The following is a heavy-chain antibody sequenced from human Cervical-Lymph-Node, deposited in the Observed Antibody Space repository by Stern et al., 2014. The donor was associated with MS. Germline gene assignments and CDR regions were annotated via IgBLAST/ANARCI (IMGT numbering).Heavy chain of an antibody. J-gene: IGHJ4*02. V-gene: IGHV3-21*01. CDR1: GFTFSSYS. D-gene: IGHD2-15*01. Sequence: VLLVESGGGLVKPGGSLRLSCAASGFTFSSYSMNWVRQAPGKGLEWVSSISRRSSDIYHPDSVKNRFTIARDNAKNSLYLQLNSLRAEDAAVYYCARDKGYCSGDNFYASFVFDSWGQGTLVTVSS. CDR2: ISRRSSDI. CDR3: ARDKGYCSGDNFYASFVFDS.